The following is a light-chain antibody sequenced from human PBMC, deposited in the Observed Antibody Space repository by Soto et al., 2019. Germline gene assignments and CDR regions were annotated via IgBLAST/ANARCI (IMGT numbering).Light chain of an antibody. CDR3: QHLNSYT. CDR2: GAS. V-gene: IGKV1-9*01. CDR1: QGISSY. Sequence: DIPLTQSPSFLSASVGDRVTITCRASQGISSYLAWYQQKPGKAPKLLIYGASTLQSGVPSRFSASGSGTEFTLTISSLQPEDFASYYCQHLNSYTFGQGTKLEIK. J-gene: IGKJ2*01.